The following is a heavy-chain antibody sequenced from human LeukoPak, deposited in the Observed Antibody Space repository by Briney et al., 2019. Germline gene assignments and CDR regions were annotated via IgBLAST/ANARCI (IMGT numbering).Heavy chain of an antibody. V-gene: IGHV4-59*11. Sequence: SETLSLTCTVSGGAITSHYWTWIRQSPVKGLEWIGDISNSGSTSYNLSLKSRVAISIDTSKNQFSLKLTSVTAADTAVYYCGRDALVGYFSYYYMDVWGKGTTVTVS. D-gene: IGHD2-15*01. CDR1: GGAITSHY. J-gene: IGHJ6*03. CDR3: GRDALVGYFSYYYMDV. CDR2: ISNSGST.